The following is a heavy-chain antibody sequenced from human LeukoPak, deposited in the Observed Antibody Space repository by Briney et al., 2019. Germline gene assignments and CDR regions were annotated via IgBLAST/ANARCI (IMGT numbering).Heavy chain of an antibody. Sequence: GGSLRLSCAASGFTFSNYGMPWVRQAPGKGLEWVAFIWYDGSDKYYADSVKGRFTISRDRSKNTLYLQMNSLRADDTAVYFCAKALTATGAIIDYWGQGTLVTVSS. CDR3: AKALTATGAIIDY. V-gene: IGHV3-30*02. D-gene: IGHD7-27*01. J-gene: IGHJ4*02. CDR1: GFTFSNYG. CDR2: IWYDGSDK.